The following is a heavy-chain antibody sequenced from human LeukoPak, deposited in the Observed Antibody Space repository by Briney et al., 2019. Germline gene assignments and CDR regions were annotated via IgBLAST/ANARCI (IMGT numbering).Heavy chain of an antibody. CDR1: GFTVSSNY. V-gene: IGHV3-53*01. D-gene: IGHD1-1*01. CDR2: IYSGGST. Sequence: GGSLRLSCAASGFTVSSNYMSWVRQAPGKGLEWVSLIYSGGSTYYVDSVKGRFTISRDNSKNTVYLQMNSLRAEDTAVYYCAGSGRGYFDYWGQGTLVTVSS. J-gene: IGHJ4*02. CDR3: AGSGRGYFDY.